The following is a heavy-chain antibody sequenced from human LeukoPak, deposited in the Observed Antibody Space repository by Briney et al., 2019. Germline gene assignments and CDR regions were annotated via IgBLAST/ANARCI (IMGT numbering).Heavy chain of an antibody. Sequence: PAGSLRLSCAASGFTFSSYEKNWVRQAPAKGLEWVSAVSSSSGTTYYADSVKGRFTISRDNSKNTLSLQMNSLRAEDTAIYYCAKNGDRGAYCSGGSCYPYYYYYMDVWGKGTTVTISS. D-gene: IGHD2-15*01. V-gene: IGHV3-23*01. J-gene: IGHJ6*03. CDR3: AKNGDRGAYCSGGSCYPYYYYYMDV. CDR1: GFTFSSYE. CDR2: VSSSSGTT.